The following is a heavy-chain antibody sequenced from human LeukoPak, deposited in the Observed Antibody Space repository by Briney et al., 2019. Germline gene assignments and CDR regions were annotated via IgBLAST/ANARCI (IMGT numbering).Heavy chain of an antibody. D-gene: IGHD4-17*01. Sequence: SETLSLTCTVSGGSISSYYWSWIRQPPGKGLEWIGYIYYSGSTNYNPSLKCRVTISVDTSKNQFSLKLSSVTAADTAVYYCARDLYDYGDYFDAFDIWGQGTMVTVSS. CDR1: GGSISSYY. J-gene: IGHJ3*02. V-gene: IGHV4-59*01. CDR3: ARDLYDYGDYFDAFDI. CDR2: IYYSGST.